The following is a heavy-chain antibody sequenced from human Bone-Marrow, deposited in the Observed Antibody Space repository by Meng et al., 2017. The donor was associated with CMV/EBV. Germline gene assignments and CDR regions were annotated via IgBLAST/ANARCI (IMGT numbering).Heavy chain of an antibody. CDR3: ARVRLELRILEWLSFDY. J-gene: IGHJ4*02. D-gene: IGHD3-3*01. CDR2: INPSGGST. Sequence: ASVKVSCKASGYTFTSYYMHWVRQAPGQGLEWMGIINPSGGSTSYAQKFQGRVTMTRDTSTSTVYMELSSLRSEDTAVYYCARVRLELRILEWLSFDYWGQGTLVTVSS. V-gene: IGHV1-46*01. CDR1: GYTFTSYY.